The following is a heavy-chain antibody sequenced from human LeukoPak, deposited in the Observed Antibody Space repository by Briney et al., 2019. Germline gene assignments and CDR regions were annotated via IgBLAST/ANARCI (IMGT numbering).Heavy chain of an antibody. CDR3: ARVYTGSSWDYYYYYMDV. J-gene: IGHJ6*03. D-gene: IGHD6-13*01. CDR1: GYSISNGHY. V-gene: IGHV4-38-2*02. CDR2: ISHTGSS. Sequence: SETLSLTCTVSGYSISNGHYWGWIRQPPGKGLEWIGSISHTGSSYYNPSLKSRVTISVDTSKNQFSLRLSSVTAADTAVYYCARVYTGSSWDYYYYYMDVWGKGTTVTVSS.